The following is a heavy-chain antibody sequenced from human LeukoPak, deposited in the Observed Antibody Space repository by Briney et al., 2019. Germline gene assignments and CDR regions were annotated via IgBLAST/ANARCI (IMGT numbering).Heavy chain of an antibody. V-gene: IGHV3-23*01. Sequence: GGSLRLSCAASGFTFTSYAMSWVRQAPGKGLEWVSTISDGGSSTFYADSVKGRFTISRDNSKNTLYLQMSSLRAEDTAVYYCAKDREMATTYFDYWGQGTLVTVSS. J-gene: IGHJ4*02. CDR1: GFTFTSYA. CDR3: AKDREMATTYFDY. CDR2: ISDGGSST. D-gene: IGHD5-24*01.